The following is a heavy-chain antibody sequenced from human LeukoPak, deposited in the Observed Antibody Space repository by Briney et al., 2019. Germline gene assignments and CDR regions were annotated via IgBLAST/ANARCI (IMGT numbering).Heavy chain of an antibody. J-gene: IGHJ4*02. CDR3: ARVFSFGDYIWGSYRYYFDY. D-gene: IGHD3-16*02. CDR1: GYSFTSFG. CDR2: IITYNANT. V-gene: IGHV1-18*01. Sequence: ASVKVSCKASGYSFTSFGISWVRQAPGQGLEWMGWIITYNANTNYAQKYQGRVTMTTDTSTSTAYMELRSLRSDDTAVYFCARVFSFGDYIWGSYRYYFDYWGQGTLVTVSS.